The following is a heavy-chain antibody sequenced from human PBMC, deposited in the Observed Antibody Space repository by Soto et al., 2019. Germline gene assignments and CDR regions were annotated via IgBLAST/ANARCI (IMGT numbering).Heavy chain of an antibody. CDR1: GGSISSGGYS. Sequence: TSETLSLTCAVSGGSISSGGYSWSWIRQPPGKGLEWIGYISHSGSTYYNPSLKSRVTISVDRSKNQFSLKLSSVTAADTAMYYCARALFYCSSTSCYGTSNNWFDPWGQGTLVTVSS. J-gene: IGHJ5*02. CDR2: ISHSGST. CDR3: ARALFYCSSTSCYGTSNNWFDP. V-gene: IGHV4-30-2*01. D-gene: IGHD2-2*01.